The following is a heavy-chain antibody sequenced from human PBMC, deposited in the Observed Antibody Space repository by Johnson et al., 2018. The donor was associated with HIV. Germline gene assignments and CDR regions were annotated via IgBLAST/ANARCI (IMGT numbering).Heavy chain of an antibody. CDR1: GFTFSSFG. J-gene: IGHJ3*02. D-gene: IGHD6-13*01. V-gene: IGHV3-33*06. CDR2: IWYDGSNR. CDR3: AKDQWSSSWTNDAFAM. Sequence: QVTLVESGGGVVQPGRSLRLSCAASGFTFSSFGMHWVRQAPGKGLEWVAVIWYDGSNRYYADSVKGRFTISRDNSRNTLYLQMNSLRVEDTAVYYCAKDQWSSSWTNDAFAMWGQGTMVTVSS.